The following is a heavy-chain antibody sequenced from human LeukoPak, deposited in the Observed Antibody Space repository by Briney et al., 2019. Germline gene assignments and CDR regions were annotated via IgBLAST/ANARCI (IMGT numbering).Heavy chain of an antibody. CDR3: AGYDVGSNWAQSFDI. J-gene: IGHJ3*02. CDR2: AHYSGNT. D-gene: IGHD6-13*01. Sequence: SETLSLTCTVSDDSINNYYWNWIRQPPGKGLEWLGFAHYSGNTTYNPSLQSRVTISIDTSKSQFSLKLSSVTAADTAVYYCAGYDVGSNWAQSFDIWGQGTMVTVSS. CDR1: DDSINNYY. V-gene: IGHV4-59*01.